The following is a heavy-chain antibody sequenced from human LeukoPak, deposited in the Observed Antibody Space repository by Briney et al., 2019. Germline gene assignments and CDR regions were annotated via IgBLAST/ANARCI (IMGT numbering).Heavy chain of an antibody. CDR2: IDPSGGST. CDR1: GYTFTTYY. Sequence: ASVKVSCKASGYTFTTYYMHWVRQAPGQGLEWMGIIDPSGGSTSYAQKFQGRVTMTTDTSTSTVYMELSSLRSDDTAVYYCARLSQQTFDIWGQGTLVTVSS. CDR3: ARLSQQTFDI. V-gene: IGHV1-46*01. J-gene: IGHJ3*02.